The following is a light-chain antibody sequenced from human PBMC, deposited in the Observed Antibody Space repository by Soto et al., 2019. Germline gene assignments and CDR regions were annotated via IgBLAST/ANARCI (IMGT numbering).Light chain of an antibody. CDR2: GAS. Sequence: EIVLTQSPGTLSLSPGERATLSCRASQSVSSSYLAWYQQKPGQAPRLLIYGASSRATGISDRFSGSGSGTDFTLTISSLEREDFAVYYCQQYGSSPRTCGEGTKV. V-gene: IGKV3-20*01. J-gene: IGKJ1*01. CDR3: QQYGSSPRT. CDR1: QSVSSSY.